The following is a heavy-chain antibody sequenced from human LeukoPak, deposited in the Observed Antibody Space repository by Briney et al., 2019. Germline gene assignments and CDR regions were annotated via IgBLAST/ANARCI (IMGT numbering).Heavy chain of an antibody. CDR3: AKERGPYDAFDI. V-gene: IGHV3-33*06. CDR1: GFTFSNYW. CDR2: IWSDGNNK. J-gene: IGHJ3*02. Sequence: GGSLRLSCAASGFTFSNYWMHWVRQAPGKGLEWVAVIWSDGNNKFYVDAVRGRFTVSRDNSKNTLHLQLNSLRAEDTAVYYCAKERGPYDAFDIWGRGTMVTVSS.